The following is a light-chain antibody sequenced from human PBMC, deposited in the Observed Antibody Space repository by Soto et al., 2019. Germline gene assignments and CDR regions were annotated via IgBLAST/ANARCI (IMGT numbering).Light chain of an antibody. Sequence: DIQMTQSPSTLSASVGDRVFITCRASQSVDRYLAWYQQKPGKAPHLLIYDASSLESGVPSRFSGSGSGTEFTLTISSLQPDDFTTFYCQQYKDYTWTFGQGTKVEV. CDR2: DAS. CDR3: QQYKDYTWT. V-gene: IGKV1-5*01. CDR1: QSVDRY. J-gene: IGKJ1*01.